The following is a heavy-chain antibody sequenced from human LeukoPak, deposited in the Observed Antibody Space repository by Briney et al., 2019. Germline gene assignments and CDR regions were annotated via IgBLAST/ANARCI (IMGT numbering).Heavy chain of an antibody. Sequence: SQTLSLTCAISGDSFSSNSAAWNWIRQSPSRGLEWLGRTYYRSKLYNDYAVSVKSLITINPDTSKNQFSLQLNSVTPEDTAVYYCARDRSIAAAGTPYYYYMDVWGKGTTVTVSS. CDR1: GDSFSSNSAA. CDR3: ARDRSIAAAGTPYYYYMDV. J-gene: IGHJ6*03. V-gene: IGHV6-1*01. CDR2: TYYRSKLYN. D-gene: IGHD6-13*01.